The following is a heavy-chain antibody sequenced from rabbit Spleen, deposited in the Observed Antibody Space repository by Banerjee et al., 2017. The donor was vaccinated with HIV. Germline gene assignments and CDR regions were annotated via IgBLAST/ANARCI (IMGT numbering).Heavy chain of an antibody. CDR1: GFSFSSSYW. J-gene: IGHJ4*01. Sequence: EESGGGLVQPEGSLTLTCTASGFSFSSSYWVCWVRQAPGKGLEWIACIYAAGSGDTDYASWATGRFTISKTSSTTVFLQMTSLTAADTATYFCARDGTGGSYFALWGPGTLVTVS. CDR3: ARDGTGGSYFAL. D-gene: IGHD8-1*01. CDR2: IYAAGSGDT. V-gene: IGHV1S45*01.